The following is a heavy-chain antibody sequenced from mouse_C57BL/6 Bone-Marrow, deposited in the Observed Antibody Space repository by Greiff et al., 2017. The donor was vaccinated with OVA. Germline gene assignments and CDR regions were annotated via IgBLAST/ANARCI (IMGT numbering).Heavy chain of an antibody. J-gene: IGHJ3*01. D-gene: IGHD1-1*01. CDR1: GFTFSSSG. Sequence: EVQRVESGGDLVKPGGSLKLSCAASGFTFSSSGLSCVRPTPDTRLEWVAPISSGGSYTYYPDSVKGRFTISIDNAKNTLYLQMSSLKSEDTAMYYCANYYGSSLGWFAYGGQGTLVTVSA. CDR2: ISSGGSYT. CDR3: ANYYGSSLGWFAY. V-gene: IGHV5-6*01.